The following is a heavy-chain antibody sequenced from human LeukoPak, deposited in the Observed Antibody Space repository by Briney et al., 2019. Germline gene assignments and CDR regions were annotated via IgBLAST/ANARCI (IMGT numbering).Heavy chain of an antibody. CDR1: GFTFSSYA. Sequence: GGSLRLSCAASGFTFSSYAMSWVRPAPGKGLEWVSAISGSGGSTYYADSVKGRFTISRDNSKNTLYLQMNSLRAEDTAVYYCAKLTSLGSGYDYGYFDYWGQGTLVTVSS. J-gene: IGHJ4*02. D-gene: IGHD5-12*01. CDR3: AKLTSLGSGYDYGYFDY. CDR2: ISGSGGST. V-gene: IGHV3-23*01.